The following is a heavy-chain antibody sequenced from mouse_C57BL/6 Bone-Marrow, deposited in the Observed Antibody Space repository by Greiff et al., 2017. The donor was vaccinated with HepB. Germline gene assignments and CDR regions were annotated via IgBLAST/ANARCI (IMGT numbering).Heavy chain of an antibody. CDR3: ARPYGYDGAWFAY. Sequence: EVQGVESGGGLVQPGGSLKLSCAASGFTFSDYGMAWVRQAPRKGPEWVAFISNLAYSIYYADTVTGRFTISRENAKNTLYLEMSSLRSEDTAMYYCARPYGYDGAWFAYWGQGTLVTVSA. J-gene: IGHJ3*01. CDR1: GFTFSDYG. V-gene: IGHV5-15*01. D-gene: IGHD2-2*01. CDR2: ISNLAYSI.